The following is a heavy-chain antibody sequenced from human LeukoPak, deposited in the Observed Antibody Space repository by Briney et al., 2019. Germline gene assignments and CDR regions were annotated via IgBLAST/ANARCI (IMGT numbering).Heavy chain of an antibody. CDR1: GGTFSSYA. D-gene: IGHD3-22*01. CDR2: IIPIFGTA. J-gene: IGHJ4*02. Sequence: SVKVSCKASGGTFSSYAISWVRQAPGQGLEWMGGIIPIFGTANYAQKFQGRVTITADESTSTDYMELSSLRSEDTAVYYCASLNYYDTSGYFDYWGQGTLVTVSS. CDR3: ASLNYYDTSGYFDY. V-gene: IGHV1-69*13.